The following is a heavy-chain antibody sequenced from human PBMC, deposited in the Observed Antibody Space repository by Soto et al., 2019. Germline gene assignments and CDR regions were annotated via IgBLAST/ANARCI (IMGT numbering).Heavy chain of an antibody. V-gene: IGHV3-33*01. Sequence: RGSLRLSYAASGFTFRSYGVHVVRQAPGKGLEWVAVIWYDGSNKYYADSVKGRFTISRDNSKNTLYLQMNSLRAEDTAVYYCARDPVSDSSSWFFDYWGQGT. CDR2: IWYDGSNK. J-gene: IGHJ4*02. D-gene: IGHD6-13*01. CDR3: ARDPVSDSSSWFFDY. CDR1: GFTFRSYG.